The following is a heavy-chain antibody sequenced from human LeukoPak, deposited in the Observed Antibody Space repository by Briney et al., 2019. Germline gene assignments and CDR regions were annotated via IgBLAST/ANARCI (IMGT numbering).Heavy chain of an antibody. J-gene: IGHJ4*02. V-gene: IGHV4-4*07. D-gene: IGHD4-17*01. CDR2: IYTSGST. CDR3: ARDSGDYVDGFDY. Sequence: SETLSLTCTVSGGPISRYYWSWLRQPAGKGLEWIGRIYTSGSTNYNPSLKSRVTMSVDTSKNQFSLKLSSVTAADTAVYYCARDSGDYVDGFDYWGQGTLVTVSS. CDR1: GGPISRYY.